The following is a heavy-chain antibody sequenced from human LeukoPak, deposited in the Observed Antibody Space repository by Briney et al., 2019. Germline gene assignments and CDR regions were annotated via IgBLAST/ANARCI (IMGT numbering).Heavy chain of an antibody. CDR1: GFTFSDTY. J-gene: IGHJ4*02. CDR3: TRDPRNLDY. D-gene: IGHD1-14*01. Sequence: PGGSLRLSCAVSGFTFSDTYMTWIRQAPGKGLESLSYISPSGTDISYADSVKGRFTISRDNAKNSLYLQMNSLRVEDTAVYYCTRDPRNLDYWGQGTLVTASS. CDR2: ISPSGTDI. V-gene: IGHV3-11*01.